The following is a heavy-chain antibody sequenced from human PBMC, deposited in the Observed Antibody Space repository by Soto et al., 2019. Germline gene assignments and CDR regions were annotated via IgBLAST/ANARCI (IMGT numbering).Heavy chain of an antibody. CDR3: AKDLEPTGVAFDI. D-gene: IGHD4-4*01. J-gene: IGHJ3*02. Sequence: TGGSLRLSCAASGFTFSSYAMSWVRQAPGKGLEWVSAISGSGGSTYYADSVKGRFTISRDNSKNTLYLQMNSLRAEDTAVYYCAKDLEPTGVAFDIWGQGTMVTVSS. V-gene: IGHV3-23*01. CDR1: GFTFSSYA. CDR2: ISGSGGST.